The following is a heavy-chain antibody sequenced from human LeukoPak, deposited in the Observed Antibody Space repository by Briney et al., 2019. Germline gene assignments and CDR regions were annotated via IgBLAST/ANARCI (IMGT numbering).Heavy chain of an antibody. V-gene: IGHV4-61*02. CDR3: ARALGYCSSTSCPAESGAFDI. CDR2: IYTSWST. J-gene: IGHJ3*02. CDR1: GGSISSGSYY. Sequence: SETLSLTCTVSGGSISSGSYYWSWIRQPAGKGLEWIGRIYTSWSTNYNPSLKSRVTISVDTSKNQFSLKLSSVTAADTAVYYCARALGYCSSTSCPAESGAFDIWGQGSMVTVSS. D-gene: IGHD2-2*01.